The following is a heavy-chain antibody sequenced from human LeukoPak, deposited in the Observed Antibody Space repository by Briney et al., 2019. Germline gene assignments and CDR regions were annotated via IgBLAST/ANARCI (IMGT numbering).Heavy chain of an antibody. Sequence: GGSLRLSCAASGFTFSSYRMHWVRQAPGKGLVWVSRINSDGSSTSYADSVKGRFTISRDNAKNTLYLQMNSLRAEDTAVYYCARPSGYCSGGSCPRWFDPWGQGTLVTVSS. CDR1: GFTFSSYR. J-gene: IGHJ5*02. D-gene: IGHD2-15*01. CDR3: ARPSGYCSGGSCPRWFDP. V-gene: IGHV3-74*01. CDR2: INSDGSST.